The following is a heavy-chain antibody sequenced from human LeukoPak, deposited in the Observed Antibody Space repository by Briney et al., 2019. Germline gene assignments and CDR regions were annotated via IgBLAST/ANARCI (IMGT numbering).Heavy chain of an antibody. CDR2: IYYSGST. CDR3: ASQILHPITMILD. Sequence: SETLSLTCTVSGGSISSCGYYWSWIRQHPGKGLEWIGYIYYSGSTYYNPSLKSRVTISVDTSKNQFSLKLSSVTAADTAVYYCASQILHPITMILDWGQGTLVTVSS. CDR1: GGSISSCGYY. V-gene: IGHV4-31*03. J-gene: IGHJ4*02. D-gene: IGHD3-22*01.